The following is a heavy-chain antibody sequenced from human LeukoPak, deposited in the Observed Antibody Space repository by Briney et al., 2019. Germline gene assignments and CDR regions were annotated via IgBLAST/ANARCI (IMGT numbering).Heavy chain of an antibody. CDR1: GGSISGYW. Sequence: SETLSLTCTVSGGSISGYWCSWIRQPPGKGLEWIGYIYYSGSTNYNPSLNSRVTMSVDTSKNQFSLKLSSVTAADSAMYYCARLGSSAPLYYFDYWGQGTLVTVSS. J-gene: IGHJ4*02. CDR3: ARLGSSAPLYYFDY. D-gene: IGHD6-19*01. V-gene: IGHV4-59*08. CDR2: IYYSGST.